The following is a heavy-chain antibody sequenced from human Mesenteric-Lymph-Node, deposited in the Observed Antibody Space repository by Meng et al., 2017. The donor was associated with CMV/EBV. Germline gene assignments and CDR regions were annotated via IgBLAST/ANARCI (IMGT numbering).Heavy chain of an antibody. CDR2: ISWNSGSI. CDR3: AKVVLGYSSRDNPLLGYFDY. V-gene: IGHV3-9*01. Sequence: GGSLRLSCAASGFTFDDYAMHWVRQAPGKGLEWVSGISWNSGSIGYADSVKGRFTISRDNAKNSLYLQMNSLRAEDTALYYCAKVVLGYSSRDNPLLGYFDYWGQGTLVTVSS. D-gene: IGHD6-13*01. J-gene: IGHJ4*02. CDR1: GFTFDDYA.